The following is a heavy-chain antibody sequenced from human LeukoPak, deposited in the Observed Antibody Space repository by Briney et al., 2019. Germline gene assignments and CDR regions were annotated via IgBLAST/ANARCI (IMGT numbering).Heavy chain of an antibody. CDR3: ARGNSSSWWDDDAFDI. CDR1: GYTFTSYG. D-gene: IGHD6-13*01. CDR2: ISTYNGKT. V-gene: IGHV1-18*01. J-gene: IGHJ3*02. Sequence: ASVEVSCKASGYTFTSYGISWVRQAPGQGLEWMGWISTYNGKTKYAEKFQGRVTMTRNTSISTAYVELSSLRSEDTAVYYCARGNSSSWWDDDAFDIWGQGTMVTVSS.